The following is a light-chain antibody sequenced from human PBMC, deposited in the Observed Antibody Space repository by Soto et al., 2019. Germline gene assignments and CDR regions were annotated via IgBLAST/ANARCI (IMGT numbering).Light chain of an antibody. CDR1: QSVSSTF. Sequence: EIVLTQSPGTLSLSPGERATLSCRASQSVSSTFLAWYQQKPGQAPRLLIYGASSRATGIPDRFSGSGSGTDFTLTINRLEPEDFAVYYCQQYDSSPRNTFGGGTKVDIK. CDR2: GAS. CDR3: QQYDSSPRNT. J-gene: IGKJ4*01. V-gene: IGKV3-20*01.